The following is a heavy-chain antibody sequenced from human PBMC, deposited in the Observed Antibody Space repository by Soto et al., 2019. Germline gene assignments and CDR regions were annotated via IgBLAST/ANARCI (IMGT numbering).Heavy chain of an antibody. J-gene: IGHJ4*02. CDR1: GLSFSGYG. CDR2: ISSSGSLI. D-gene: IGHD4-17*01. V-gene: IGHV3-48*03. CDR3: ATTVTTVDY. Sequence: GGSLRLSCAASGLSFSGYGMNWVRRAPGKGLEWISYISSSGSLIYYADSLKGRFTISRDNAKNSLYLQMNSLRAEDTAVYYCATTVTTVDYWGQGTLVTVSS.